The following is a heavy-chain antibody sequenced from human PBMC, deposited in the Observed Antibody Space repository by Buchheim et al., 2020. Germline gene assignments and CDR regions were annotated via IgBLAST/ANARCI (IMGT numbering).Heavy chain of an antibody. V-gene: IGHV3-74*01. CDR1: GFTFSSYW. J-gene: IGHJ6*03. CDR2: INSDGSST. CDR3: ARDVRIAARYYYYYMDV. Sequence: EVQLVESGGGLVQPGGSLRLSCAASGFTFSSYWMHWVRQAPGKGLVWVSRINSDGSSTSYADSVKGRFTISRDNAKNKLYLQMNSLRAEDTAVYYCARDVRIAARYYYYYMDVWGKGTT. D-gene: IGHD6-6*01.